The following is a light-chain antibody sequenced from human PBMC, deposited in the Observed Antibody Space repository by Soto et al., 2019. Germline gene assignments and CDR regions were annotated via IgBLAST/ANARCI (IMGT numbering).Light chain of an antibody. V-gene: IGKV3-20*01. J-gene: IGKJ2*01. CDR3: QQYDRFPYT. Sequence: EIVLTQSPGTLSLSPGERATLSCRASQSVSSTYLAWYQQKPGQAPRLLIYGASSRATGIPDRFSGSGSGTDFTLTISRLEPEDFATFYCQQYDRFPYTFGQGTKLEIK. CDR1: QSVSSTY. CDR2: GAS.